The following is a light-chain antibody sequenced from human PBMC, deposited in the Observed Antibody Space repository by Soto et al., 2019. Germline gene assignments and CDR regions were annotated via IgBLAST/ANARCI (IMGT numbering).Light chain of an antibody. J-gene: IGKJ1*01. Sequence: DIHMTQSPSTLSASLGDTVTVTFRASQSVSGWLAWYQQKPGEAPKLLIYDASALPRGVPSRFSGSGSGTKFTLTISSLQPDDFATYYCQHYNSYSEAFGQGTKVDIK. CDR3: QHYNSYSEA. CDR2: DAS. V-gene: IGKV1-5*01. CDR1: QSVSGW.